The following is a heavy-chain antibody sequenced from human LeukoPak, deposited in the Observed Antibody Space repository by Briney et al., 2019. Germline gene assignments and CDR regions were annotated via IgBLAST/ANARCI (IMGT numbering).Heavy chain of an antibody. J-gene: IGHJ4*02. CDR2: MNPNSGNT. CDR3: ARARAFYGDYPYYFDY. CDR1: GYTFTSYD. V-gene: IGHV1-8*01. Sequence: ASVKVSFKASGYTFTSYDINWVRQATGQGPEWMGWMNPNSGNTGYAQKFQGRVTMTRNTSISTAYMEVSSLRSGDTAVYYCARARAFYGDYPYYFDYWGQGTLVTVSS. D-gene: IGHD4-17*01.